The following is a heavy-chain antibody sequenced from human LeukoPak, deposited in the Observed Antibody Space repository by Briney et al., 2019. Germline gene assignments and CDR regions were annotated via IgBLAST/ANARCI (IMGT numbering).Heavy chain of an antibody. J-gene: IGHJ4*02. CDR1: GGSISSGGYY. Sequence: PSETLSLTCTVSGGSISSGGYYWSWTRQHPGKGLEWIGYIYYSGSTYYNPSLKSRVTISVDTSKNQFSLKLSSVTAADTAVYYCARVLQWLGRFDYWGQGTLVTVSS. CDR2: IYYSGST. CDR3: ARVLQWLGRFDY. V-gene: IGHV4-31*03. D-gene: IGHD6-19*01.